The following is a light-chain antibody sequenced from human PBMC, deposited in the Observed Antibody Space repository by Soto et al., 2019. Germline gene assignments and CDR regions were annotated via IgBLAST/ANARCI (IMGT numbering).Light chain of an antibody. J-gene: IGLJ2*01. CDR3: LVCADDEVV. Sequence: QAVVTQEPSLTVSPGGTVTLTCGASTGAVTCGHWPYWFQQKPGQAPRPMIYDTRKKYSWTPARFSGSLLGGKAALTLSGAQHEDEADYYCLVCADDEVVFGGGTKLTVL. CDR1: TGAVTCGHW. V-gene: IGLV7-46*01. CDR2: DTR.